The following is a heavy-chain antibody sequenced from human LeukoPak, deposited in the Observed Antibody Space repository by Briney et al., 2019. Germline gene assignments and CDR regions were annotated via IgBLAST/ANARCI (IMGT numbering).Heavy chain of an antibody. V-gene: IGHV4-30-2*01. CDR1: GGSISSGGYY. J-gene: IGHJ2*01. D-gene: IGHD2-15*01. CDR3: ARVGYCSHGSCLRLDWYFDL. CDR2: IYHSGST. Sequence: SQTLSLTCTVSGGSISSGGYYWSWIRHPPRKGLEWIGYIYHSGSTNYNPSLKSRVTISVDTSKNQFSLKLSSVTAADTAVYYCARVGYCSHGSCLRLDWYFDLWGRGTLVTVSS.